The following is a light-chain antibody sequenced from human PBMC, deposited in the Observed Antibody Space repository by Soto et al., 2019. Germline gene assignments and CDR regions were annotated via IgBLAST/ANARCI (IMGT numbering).Light chain of an antibody. CDR3: QQYGSSGT. J-gene: IGKJ1*01. CDR1: QPISSW. Sequence: DIQMTQSPSTLSPSVGDRVTITCRASQPISSWLAWYQQKPGKAPKLLIYKASTLEVGVPSRFSGSGSGTEFSLTISRLEPEDFAVYYCQQYGSSGTFGQGTKVEIK. V-gene: IGKV1-5*03. CDR2: KAS.